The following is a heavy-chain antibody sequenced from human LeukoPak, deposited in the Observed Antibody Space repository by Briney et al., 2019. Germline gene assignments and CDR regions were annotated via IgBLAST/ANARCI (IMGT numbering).Heavy chain of an antibody. Sequence: PGGSLRLSCVASEFIFRNYAMNWVRQAPGKGLEWVSTIRHNGEATYFEDSVKGRFTISRDNTKNTLYLQMNSLRAEDTAIYFCAKDAEPSGEGATPADWGQGTLVTVSS. V-gene: IGHV3-23*01. CDR2: IRHNGEAT. J-gene: IGHJ4*02. CDR3: AKDAEPSGEGATPAD. D-gene: IGHD1-26*01. CDR1: EFIFRNYA.